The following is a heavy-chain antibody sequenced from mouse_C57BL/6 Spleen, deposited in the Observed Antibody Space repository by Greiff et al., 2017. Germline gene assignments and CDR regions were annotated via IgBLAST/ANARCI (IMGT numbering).Heavy chain of an antibody. Sequence: EVMLVESGGDLVKPGGSLKLSCAASGFTFSSYGMSWVRQTPDKRLEWVATISSGGSYTYYPDSVKGRFTISRDNAKNTLCLQMSSLKSEDTAMYYCARHRPFYGNNWYFDVWGTGTTVTVSS. CDR2: ISSGGSYT. V-gene: IGHV5-6*01. J-gene: IGHJ1*03. CDR3: ARHRPFYGNNWYFDV. CDR1: GFTFSSYG. D-gene: IGHD2-10*01.